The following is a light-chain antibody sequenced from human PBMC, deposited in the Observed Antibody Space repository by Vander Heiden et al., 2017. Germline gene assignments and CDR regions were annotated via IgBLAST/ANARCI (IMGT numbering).Light chain of an antibody. Sequence: SYELTQPPSVSVSPGQTASIPCSGVYFADKYACWYQQKPGQSPVLVIYQDSKRPSGIPERFSGSKSGNTATLTISGTQAMDEADYYCQAWDSSTGVFGGGTKLTVL. CDR2: QDS. CDR3: QAWDSSTGV. J-gene: IGLJ2*01. CDR1: YFADKY. V-gene: IGLV3-1*01.